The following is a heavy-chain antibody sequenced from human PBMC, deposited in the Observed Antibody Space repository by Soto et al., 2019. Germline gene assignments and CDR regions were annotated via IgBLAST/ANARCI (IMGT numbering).Heavy chain of an antibody. CDR2: IKQDGSER. V-gene: IGHV3-7*01. CDR1: GLTFSRYW. D-gene: IGHD3-3*01. J-gene: IGHJ4*02. CDR3: AREPYYDFWSGYSHWDY. Sequence: EVQLVESGGGLVQPGGSLRLSCVASGLTFSRYWMSWVRQAPGKGLEWVANIKQDGSERYYVDSVKGRFTISRDNAKNSLYLQMNSLRAEDTAVYYCAREPYYDFWSGYSHWDYWGQGTLVTVSS.